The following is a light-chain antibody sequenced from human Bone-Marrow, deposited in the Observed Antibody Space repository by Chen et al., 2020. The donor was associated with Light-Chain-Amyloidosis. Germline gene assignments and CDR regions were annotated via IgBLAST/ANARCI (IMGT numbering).Light chain of an antibody. CDR2: DDS. Sequence: SYVLTQPSSVSVAPGQTATIACGGNNIGSTSVHWYQQTPGQAPLLVVYDDSDRPSGIPGRLCGSNSGNTATLTNSRVEAGDEADYYGQVWDRSSDRPVFGGGTKLTVL. CDR1: NIGSTS. V-gene: IGLV3-21*02. CDR3: QVWDRSSDRPV. J-gene: IGLJ3*02.